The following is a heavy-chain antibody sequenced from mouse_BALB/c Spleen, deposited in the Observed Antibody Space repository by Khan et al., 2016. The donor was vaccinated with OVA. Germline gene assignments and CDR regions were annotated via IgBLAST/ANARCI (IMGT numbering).Heavy chain of an antibody. V-gene: IGHV14-3*02. CDR1: GLNIEDTY. J-gene: IGHJ2*01. CDR2: IDPPNGNT. Sequence: EVQLQQSGAELVKSGATVKLSCTASGLNIEDTYMHWRKQWPEQGLEWIGRIDPPNGNTKYDPKVQGKATITAEPYTHTAFPQTSSLTSEYTAVYYCGRMARKWSQGTTLTVST. CDR3: GRMARK.